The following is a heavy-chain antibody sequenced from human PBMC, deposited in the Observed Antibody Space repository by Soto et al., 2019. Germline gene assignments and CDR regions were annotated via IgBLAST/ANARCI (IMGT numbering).Heavy chain of an antibody. CDR2: ISWDGGST. J-gene: IGHJ4*02. V-gene: IGHV3-43*01. CDR3: EKVSGALANQYYFDY. Sequence: PGGSLRLSCAASGFTFDDYTMHWVRQAPGKGLEWVSLISWDGGSTYYADSVKGRFTISRDNSKNSLYLQMNSLRTEDTALYYCEKVSGALANQYYFDYWGQGTLVTVSS. D-gene: IGHD6-19*01. CDR1: GFTFDDYT.